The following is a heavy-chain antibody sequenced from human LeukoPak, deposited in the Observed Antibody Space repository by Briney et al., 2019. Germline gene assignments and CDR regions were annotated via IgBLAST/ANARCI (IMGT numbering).Heavy chain of an antibody. CDR1: GFTFSSYE. Sequence: GGSLRLSCAASGFTFSSYEMSWVRQAPGKGLEWVSYISSSGSTIYYADSVKGRFTISRDNAKNSLYLQMNSLRAEDTAVYYCARSQYYDSSGYYPLLYYYYGMDVWGQGTTVTVSS. J-gene: IGHJ6*02. CDR3: ARSQYYDSSGYYPLLYYYYGMDV. D-gene: IGHD3-22*01. CDR2: ISSSGSTI. V-gene: IGHV3-48*03.